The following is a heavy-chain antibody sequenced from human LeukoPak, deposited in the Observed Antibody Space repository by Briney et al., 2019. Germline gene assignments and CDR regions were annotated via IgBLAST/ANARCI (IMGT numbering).Heavy chain of an antibody. CDR1: GGSFSGHY. CDR2: INHSGST. Sequence: SETLSLTCAVYGGSFSGHYWSWIRQPPGKGLEWIGEINHSGSTKYNSSLKSRVTISVDMSKNQFSLKLSSVTAADTAVYYCARRLGRKFGERFYYYHYMDVWGKGTTVTISS. D-gene: IGHD3-10*01. V-gene: IGHV4-34*01. J-gene: IGHJ6*03. CDR3: ARRLGRKFGERFYYYHYMDV.